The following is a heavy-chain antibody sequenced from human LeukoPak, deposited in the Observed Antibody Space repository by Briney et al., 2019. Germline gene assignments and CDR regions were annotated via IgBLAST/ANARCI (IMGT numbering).Heavy chain of an antibody. V-gene: IGHV1-8*03. CDR3: AREVYYDSSGYYN. CDR1: GYTFTSYD. Sequence: GASVKVSCKASGYTFTSYDINWVRQAPGQGLEWMGWMNPNNGSTGYAQKFQGRVTITRNASISTAYMELSSLRSEDTAVYYCAREVYYDSSGYYNWGQGTLVTVSS. D-gene: IGHD3-22*01. J-gene: IGHJ4*02. CDR2: MNPNNGST.